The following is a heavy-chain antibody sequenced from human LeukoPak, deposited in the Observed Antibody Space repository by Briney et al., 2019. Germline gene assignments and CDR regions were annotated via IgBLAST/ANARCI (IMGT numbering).Heavy chain of an antibody. V-gene: IGHV3-66*02. CDR3: ARGVHDFWSGFYFDY. J-gene: IGHJ4*02. CDR2: IYRGGST. D-gene: IGHD3-3*01. CDR1: GFIVSSNY. Sequence: SGGSLRLSCAASGFIVSSNYMSWVRQAPGKGLEWVSVIYRGGSTYYADSVKGRFTISRDKSKNKLFCQMNSLRAEDTAVYYCARGVHDFWSGFYFDYWGQGTLVTVSS.